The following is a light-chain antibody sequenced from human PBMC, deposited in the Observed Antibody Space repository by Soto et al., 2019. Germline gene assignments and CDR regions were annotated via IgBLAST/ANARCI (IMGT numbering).Light chain of an antibody. CDR2: GAS. Sequence: EIVLTQSPGTLSLSPGERATLSCRASQTVRSSYLAWYQQKPGQAPRLLIYGASTRATGIPDRFSGGGSGTDFSLTITRLEPEDFAVYYCLHFDTSPLYTFGQGTKVDIK. J-gene: IGKJ2*01. V-gene: IGKV3-20*01. CDR3: LHFDTSPLYT. CDR1: QTVRSSY.